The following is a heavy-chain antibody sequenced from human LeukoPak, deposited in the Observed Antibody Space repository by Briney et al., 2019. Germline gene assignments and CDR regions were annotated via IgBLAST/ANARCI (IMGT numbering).Heavy chain of an antibody. D-gene: IGHD5-18*01. V-gene: IGHV1-2*02. CDR3: ARDVGGRGYSYGESEAEYDAFDI. Sequence: GASVKVSCKASGYTFTSYDINWVRQATGQGLEWMGWINPNSGGTNYAQKFQGRVTMTRDTSISTAYMELSRLRSDDTAVYYCARDVGGRGYSYGESEAEYDAFDIWGQGTMVTVSS. CDR1: GYTFTSYD. J-gene: IGHJ3*02. CDR2: INPNSGGT.